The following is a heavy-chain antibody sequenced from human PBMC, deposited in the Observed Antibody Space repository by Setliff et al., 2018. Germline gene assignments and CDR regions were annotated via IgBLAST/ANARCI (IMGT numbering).Heavy chain of an antibody. Sequence: LRLSCATSGFTFSNYAMGWVRQAPGKGLEWVSVITSSGRDTYYTDSVKGRFTISRDNSDNTLYLQMNSLRDADTAIYYCARLVDYYYYYMDVWGKGTTVTVSS. D-gene: IGHD2-2*01. V-gene: IGHV3-23*01. CDR2: ITSSGRDT. CDR3: ARLVDYYYYYMDV. CDR1: GFTFSNYA. J-gene: IGHJ6*03.